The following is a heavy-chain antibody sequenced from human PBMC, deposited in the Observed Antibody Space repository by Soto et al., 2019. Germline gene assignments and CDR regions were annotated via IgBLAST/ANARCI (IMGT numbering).Heavy chain of an antibody. Sequence: SEPLSLTCTVSGGSISTYNWSWIRQPPGKGLEWIEYIYYSGSTNYNPSLKSRLTISVDTSKNQFSLNLSSVTAADTAVYYCARIPRSDYYYYMDVWGKGTTVTVSS. CDR1: GGSISTYN. D-gene: IGHD3-3*01. V-gene: IGHV4-59*08. J-gene: IGHJ6*03. CDR3: ARIPRSDYYYYMDV. CDR2: IYYSGST.